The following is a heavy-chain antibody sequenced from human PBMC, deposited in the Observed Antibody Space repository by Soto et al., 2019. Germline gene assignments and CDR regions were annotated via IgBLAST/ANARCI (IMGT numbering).Heavy chain of an antibody. D-gene: IGHD2-15*01. CDR3: ERASRYCSGGSCYFLPGIDY. Sequence: QVQLVQSGAEVKKPGSSVKVSCKASGGTFSSYAISWVRQAPGQGLEWMGGILPIFGTANYAQKFQGRVTITADESTSTAYMELSSLRADDTAVYYCERASRYCSGGSCYFLPGIDYWGQGTLVTVSS. V-gene: IGHV1-69*12. CDR1: GGTFSSYA. J-gene: IGHJ4*02. CDR2: ILPIFGTA.